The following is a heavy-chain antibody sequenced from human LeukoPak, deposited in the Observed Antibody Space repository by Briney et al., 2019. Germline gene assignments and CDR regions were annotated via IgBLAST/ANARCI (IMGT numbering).Heavy chain of an antibody. V-gene: IGHV1-18*01. CDR1: YHTFNTFG. CDR2: INSKETQT. D-gene: IGHD1-26*01. CDR3: ARGWELHD. Sequence: APVRVSLQGSYHTFNTFGISWVGPAPGHWLEWLGWINSKETQTNRAQKFQGRVTMTTDTSTTTAFLDLGSLRSDDTAVYFCARGWELHDWGQGTLVTVSS. J-gene: IGHJ4*02.